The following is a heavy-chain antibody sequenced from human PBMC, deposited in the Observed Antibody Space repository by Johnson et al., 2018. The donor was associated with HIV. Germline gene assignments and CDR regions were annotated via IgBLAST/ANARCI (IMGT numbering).Heavy chain of an antibody. D-gene: IGHD5-12*01. V-gene: IGHV3-30*02. J-gene: IGHJ3*02. CDR3: ARDRGSGYDFAFDI. Sequence: QVQLVESGGGVVQPGGTLRLSCAASGFIFRTYGMHWVRQAPGKGLEWVAFIRYDGSNKYYADAVKGRFSISRDNSKNTLYLQMNSLRAEDTAVYYCARDRGSGYDFAFDIWGQGTMVTVSS. CDR1: GFIFRTYG. CDR2: IRYDGSNK.